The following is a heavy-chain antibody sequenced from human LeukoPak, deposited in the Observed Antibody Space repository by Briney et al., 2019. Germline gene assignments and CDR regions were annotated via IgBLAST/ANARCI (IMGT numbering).Heavy chain of an antibody. CDR3: ARYRDYWSGFPYFDY. Sequence: PSETLSLTCAVYGGSFSVYYWSWIRQPPGKGLEWIGEINHRGSTNYNRSLKSRVSISVDTSKSQLSLNLRSVTAADTAVYYCARYRDYWSGFPYFDYWGQGAMVTVSS. J-gene: IGHJ4*02. V-gene: IGHV4-34*01. CDR1: GGSFSVYY. CDR2: INHRGST. D-gene: IGHD3-3*01.